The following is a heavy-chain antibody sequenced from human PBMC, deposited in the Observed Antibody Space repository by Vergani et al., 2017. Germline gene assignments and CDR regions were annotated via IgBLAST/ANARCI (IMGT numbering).Heavy chain of an antibody. CDR2: IIPILGTA. CDR3: ARGGRVDLSSGYYFYYYMDV. Sequence: QVQLVQSGAEVKKPGSSVKVSCKASGGTFSSYAISWVRQAPGQGLEWMGRIIPILGTANYAQKFQGRVTITADESTSTAYMELSSLRSEDTAVYYCARGGRVDLSSGYYFYYYMDVWGKGTTVTVSS. D-gene: IGHD3-3*01. V-gene: IGHV1-69*11. J-gene: IGHJ6*03. CDR1: GGTFSSYA.